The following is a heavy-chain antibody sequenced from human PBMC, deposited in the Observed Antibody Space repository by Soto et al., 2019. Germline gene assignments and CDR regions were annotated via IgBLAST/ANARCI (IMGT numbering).Heavy chain of an antibody. Sequence: QVQLVESGGGVVQPGRSLRLSCAASGFTFSSYGMHWVRQATGKGLEWVAVIWYDGSNKYYADSVKGRFTISRDNSKNTLYLQMNSLRAEDTAVYYCARDGYCSGGSGYSVPVFDYWGQGTLVTVSS. J-gene: IGHJ4*02. CDR1: GFTFSSYG. CDR2: IWYDGSNK. D-gene: IGHD2-15*01. CDR3: ARDGYCSGGSGYSVPVFDY. V-gene: IGHV3-33*01.